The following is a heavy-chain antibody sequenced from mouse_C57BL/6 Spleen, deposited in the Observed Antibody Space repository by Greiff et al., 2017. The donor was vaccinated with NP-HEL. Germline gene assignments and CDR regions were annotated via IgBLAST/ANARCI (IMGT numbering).Heavy chain of an antibody. CDR1: GYTFTDYY. Sequence: VQLQESGAELVRPGASVKLSCKASGYTFTDYYINWVKQRPGQGLEWIARIYPGSGNTYYNEKFKGKATLTAEKSSSTAYMQLSSLTSEDSAVYFGARSGYYGSSYWYFDVWGTGTTVTVSS. J-gene: IGHJ1*03. V-gene: IGHV1-76*01. CDR2: IYPGSGNT. CDR3: ARSGYYGSSYWYFDV. D-gene: IGHD1-1*01.